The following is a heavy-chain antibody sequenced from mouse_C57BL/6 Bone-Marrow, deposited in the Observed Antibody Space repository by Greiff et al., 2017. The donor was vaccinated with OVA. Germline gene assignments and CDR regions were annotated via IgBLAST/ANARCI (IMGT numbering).Heavy chain of an antibody. CDR2: IWSGGST. CDR1: GFSLTSYG. D-gene: IGHD1-1*01. V-gene: IGHV2-2*01. CDR3: ARRGGTTGAMDY. J-gene: IGHJ4*01. Sequence: VKVVESGPGLVQPSQSLSITCTVSGFSLTSYGVHWVRQSPGKGLEWLGVIWSGGSTDYNAAFISRLSISKDKSKSQVFFKMNSLQADDTAIYYCARRGGTTGAMDYWGQGTSVTVSS.